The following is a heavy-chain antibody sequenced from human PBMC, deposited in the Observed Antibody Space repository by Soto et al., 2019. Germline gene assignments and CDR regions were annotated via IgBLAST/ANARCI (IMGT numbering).Heavy chain of an antibody. CDR3: ARLSYDSRGYYYVGWFDP. CDR1: GGSISSGGYS. J-gene: IGHJ5*02. Sequence: PSETLSLTCAVSGGSISSGGYSWRWIPQPPGKGLEWIGEINHSGSTNYNPSLKSRVTISVDTSKSQFSLKLSSVTAADTAVFYCARLSYDSRGYYYVGWFDPWGQGTLVTVSS. CDR2: INHSGST. D-gene: IGHD3-22*01. V-gene: IGHV4-30-2*03.